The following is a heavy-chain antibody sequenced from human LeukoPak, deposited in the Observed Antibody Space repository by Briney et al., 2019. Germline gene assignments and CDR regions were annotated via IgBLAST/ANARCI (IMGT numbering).Heavy chain of an antibody. J-gene: IGHJ4*02. CDR3: VRGRSYGFDFDS. V-gene: IGHV4-61*01. CDR1: GVSINTCSYY. Sequence: SETLSLTCAVSGVSINTCSYYWSWIRQPPGKGLGWIGYKYYSGSTTYNSSLRSRLTISLDTSNNQFSLRLSSVTAADTAVYYCVRGRSYGFDFDSWGPGTLVIVSS. D-gene: IGHD5-18*01. CDR2: KYYSGST.